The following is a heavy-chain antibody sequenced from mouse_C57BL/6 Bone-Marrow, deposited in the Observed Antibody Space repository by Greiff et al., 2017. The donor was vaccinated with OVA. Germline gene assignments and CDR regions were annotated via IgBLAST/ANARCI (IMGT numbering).Heavy chain of an antibody. D-gene: IGHD4-1*01. V-gene: IGHV1-80*01. Sequence: QVQLQQSGAELVKPGASVKISCKASGYAFSSYWMNWVKQRPGKGLEWIGQIYPGDGDTNYNGKFKGKATLTAGKSSSTAYMQLSSLTSEDSAVYFCARRRGTGTKGNYFDYWGQGTTLTVSS. CDR3: ARRRGTGTKGNYFDY. CDR1: GYAFSSYW. J-gene: IGHJ2*01. CDR2: IYPGDGDT.